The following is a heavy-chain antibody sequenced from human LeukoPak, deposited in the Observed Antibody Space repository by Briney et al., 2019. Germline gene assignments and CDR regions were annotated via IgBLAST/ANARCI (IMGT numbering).Heavy chain of an antibody. D-gene: IGHD5-18*01. Sequence: FVGWVRQAPGRGLEWVSLIYSDGSTAYADSVKGRFTISRDNSKNTLYLQMNSLRADDTAVYYCARYGHMYGYADYWGQGSLVTVSS. CDR1: F. CDR3: ARYGHMYGYADY. J-gene: IGHJ4*02. CDR2: IYSDGST. V-gene: IGHV3-66*01.